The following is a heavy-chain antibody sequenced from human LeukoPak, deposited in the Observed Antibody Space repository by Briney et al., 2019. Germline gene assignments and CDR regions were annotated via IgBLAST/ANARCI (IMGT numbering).Heavy chain of an antibody. CDR1: GGSFSGYY. V-gene: IGHV4-34*01. D-gene: IGHD3-10*01. J-gene: IGHJ5*02. CDR3: ARDPDIISQWSNWFDP. Sequence: SETLSLTCAVYGGSFSGYYWSWIRQPPGKGLEWIGSIYYSGSTYYNPSLKSRVTISVDTSKNQFSLKLSSVTAADTAVYYCARDPDIISQWSNWFDPWGQGTLVTVSS. CDR2: IYYSGST.